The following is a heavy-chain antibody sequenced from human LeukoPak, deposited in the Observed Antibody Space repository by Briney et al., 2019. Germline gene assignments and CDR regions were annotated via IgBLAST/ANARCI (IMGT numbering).Heavy chain of an antibody. Sequence: GGSLRLSCAASGFTFSNYAMNWVRQAPGKGLEWVSGISGGGGSTHYADSVKGRFTISRDNSKNTLYLQMNSLRAEDTAVYYCAKDREYGGNSGAEDYWGQGTLVTVSS. V-gene: IGHV3-23*01. CDR1: GFTFSNYA. CDR2: ISGGGGST. J-gene: IGHJ4*02. CDR3: AKDREYGGNSGAEDY. D-gene: IGHD4-23*01.